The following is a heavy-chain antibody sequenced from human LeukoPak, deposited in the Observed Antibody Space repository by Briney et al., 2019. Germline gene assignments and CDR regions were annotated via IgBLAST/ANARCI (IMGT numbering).Heavy chain of an antibody. CDR3: VAVSGSYYYFDY. Sequence: ASVKVSCKASGYTFTSYGISWERQAPGQGLEWMGWISAYNGNTNYAQKLQGRVTMTTDTSTSTAYMELRSLRPDDTAVYYCVAVSGSYYYFDYWGQGTLVTVPS. D-gene: IGHD1-26*01. CDR1: GYTFTSYG. J-gene: IGHJ4*02. V-gene: IGHV1-18*01. CDR2: ISAYNGNT.